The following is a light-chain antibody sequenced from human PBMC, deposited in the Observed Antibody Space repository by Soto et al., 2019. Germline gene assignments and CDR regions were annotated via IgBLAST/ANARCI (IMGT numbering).Light chain of an antibody. CDR3: QQYKSGRS. CDR1: QSISSW. V-gene: IGKV1-5*01. J-gene: IGKJ1*01. CDR2: DAS. Sequence: DIQMTQSPSTLSASVGDRVTITCRASQSISSWLAWYQQKPGKAPKLLIYDASSLESGVPSRFSGSGSGTEFTLTISSLQPDDFATYYCQQYKSGRSFGQGTKVDIK.